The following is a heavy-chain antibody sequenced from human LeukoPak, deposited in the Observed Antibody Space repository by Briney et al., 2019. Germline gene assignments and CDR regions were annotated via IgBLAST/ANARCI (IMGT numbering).Heavy chain of an antibody. D-gene: IGHD3-10*01. CDR3: ARDPDNYYGSGSYLDY. V-gene: IGHV3-30-3*01. CDR2: ISYDGSNK. CDR1: GFTFSSYA. Sequence: GGSLRLSCAASGFTFSSYAMHWVRQAPGKGLEWVAVISYDGSNKYYADSVKGRFTISRDNSKNTLYLQMNSLRAEDTAVYYCARDPDNYYGSGSYLDYWGQGTLVTVSS. J-gene: IGHJ4*02.